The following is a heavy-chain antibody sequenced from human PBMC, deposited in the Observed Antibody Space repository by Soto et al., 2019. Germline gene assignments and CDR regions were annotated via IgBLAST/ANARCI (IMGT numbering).Heavy chain of an antibody. Sequence: QRQLRESGPGLVKPSEALSLTCSVSGGSITGSSFSWAWIRQSPGTGLQWLGSLSYSGSTYYGPFRGGRVAISADASKNAFSLELKLMTAADTATYFCARGLRWTRTFDFWGRGTLVTVSS. CDR2: LSYSGST. J-gene: IGHJ4*02. CDR1: GGSITGSSFS. D-gene: IGHD3-16*01. V-gene: IGHV4-39*01. CDR3: ARGLRWTRTFDF.